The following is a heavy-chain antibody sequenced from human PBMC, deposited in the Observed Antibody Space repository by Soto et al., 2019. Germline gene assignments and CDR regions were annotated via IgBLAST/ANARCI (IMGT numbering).Heavy chain of an antibody. CDR2: IYYSGST. J-gene: IGHJ6*02. Sequence: SETLSPTCTVSGGSISSSSYYWGWIRQAPGKGLEWIGSIYYSGSTYYNPSLKSRVTISVGTSKNQFSLKLSSVTAADTAVYYCARYYYGSGSYSLGYSYYPMDVWVQGTMVT. CDR3: ARYYYGSGSYSLGYSYYPMDV. D-gene: IGHD3-10*01. V-gene: IGHV4-39*01. CDR1: GGSISSSSYY.